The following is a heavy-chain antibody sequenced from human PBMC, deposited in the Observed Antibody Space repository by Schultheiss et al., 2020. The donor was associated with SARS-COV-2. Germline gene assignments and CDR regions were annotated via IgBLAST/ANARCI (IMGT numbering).Heavy chain of an antibody. V-gene: IGHV3-7*01. CDR2: IKQDGSNK. D-gene: IGHD2-2*02. J-gene: IGHJ5*02. CDR3: ARVPIPAAIGIGWFDP. Sequence: GGSLRLSCAASGFTFSSYWMSWVRQAPGKGLEWVANIKQDGSNKYYADSVKGRFTISRDNAKNSLYLQMNSLRAEDTAVYYCARVPIPAAIGIGWFDPWGQGTLVTVSS. CDR1: GFTFSSYW.